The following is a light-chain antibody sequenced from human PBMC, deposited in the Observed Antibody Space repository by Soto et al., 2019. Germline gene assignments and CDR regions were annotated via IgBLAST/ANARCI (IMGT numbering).Light chain of an antibody. CDR2: AAS. Sequence: IQLNHYPSSLSASVGASVTITCRASQGINSFLAWYQQRPGKAPKLRIYAASTLQSGVPSRFRGRGSGPDFTLTIISLQHEDFATYYCPQLNDYPVTFGQGTRLEI. CDR3: PQLNDYPVT. J-gene: IGKJ5*01. CDR1: QGINSF. V-gene: IGKV1-9*01.